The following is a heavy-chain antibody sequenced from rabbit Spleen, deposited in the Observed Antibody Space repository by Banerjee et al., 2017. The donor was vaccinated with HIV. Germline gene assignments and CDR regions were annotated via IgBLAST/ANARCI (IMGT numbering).Heavy chain of an antibody. J-gene: IGHJ6*01. V-gene: IGHV1S40*01. Sequence: QSLEESGGDLVKPGASLTLTCKASGFDFSSSYYMCWVRQAPGKGLEWISCIAGSSSDFTYSATWAKGRFTISKTSSTTVTLQMTSLTAADTATYFCARDTSSSFSSYGMDLWGPGTLVTVS. D-gene: IGHD1-1*01. CDR3: ARDTSSSFSSYGMDL. CDR1: GFDFSSSYY. CDR2: IAGSSSDFT.